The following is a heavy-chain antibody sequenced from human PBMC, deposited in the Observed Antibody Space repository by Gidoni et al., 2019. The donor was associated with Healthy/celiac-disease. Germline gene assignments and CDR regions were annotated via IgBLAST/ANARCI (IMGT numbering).Heavy chain of an antibody. CDR1: GCSISRGDYF. CDR2: IYYSGST. V-gene: IGHV4-30-4*01. D-gene: IGHD2-2*02. J-gene: IGHJ6*02. CDR3: ARGYCSSTSCYTDYYYYGMDV. Sequence: QVQLQESGPGLVKPSQTLSLTFTVPGCSISRGDYFLIWIRQPPGKGLEWIGYIYYSGSTYYNPSLKSRVTISVDTSKNQFSLKLSSVTAADTAVYYCARGYCSSTSCYTDYYYYGMDVWGQGTTVTVSS.